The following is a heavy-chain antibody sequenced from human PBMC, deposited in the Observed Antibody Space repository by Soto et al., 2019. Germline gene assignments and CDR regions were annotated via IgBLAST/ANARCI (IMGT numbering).Heavy chain of an antibody. J-gene: IGHJ4*02. CDR2: IYWDNDK. Sequence: SGPTLVNPTQTLTLTCTFSGFSLSTYGVSVGWVRQPPGKALEWLALIYWDNDKYYSPSLKSRVTITKDTSENQVVLTMTNMDPVDTATYYCAHRPIYGSGSHFDYWGQGTLVTVSS. V-gene: IGHV2-5*02. CDR1: GFSLSTYGVS. CDR3: AHRPIYGSGSHFDY. D-gene: IGHD3-10*01.